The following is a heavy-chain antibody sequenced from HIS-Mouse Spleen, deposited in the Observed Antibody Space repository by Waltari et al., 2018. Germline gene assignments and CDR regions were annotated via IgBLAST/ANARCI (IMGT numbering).Heavy chain of an antibody. V-gene: IGHV3-66*01. J-gene: IGHJ4*02. D-gene: IGHD7-27*01. Sequence: EVQLVESGGVLVQPGGSLRFSFAASGLTVSSNYMSWVRQAPGKGLEWVSVIYSGGSTYYADSVKGRFTISRDNSKNTLYLQLNSLRAEDTAVYYCARSNWYFDYWGQGTLVTVSS. CDR3: ARSNWYFDY. CDR1: GLTVSSNY. CDR2: IYSGGST.